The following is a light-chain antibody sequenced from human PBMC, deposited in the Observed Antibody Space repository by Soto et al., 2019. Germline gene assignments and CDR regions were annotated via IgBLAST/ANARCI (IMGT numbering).Light chain of an antibody. CDR1: QNIGVY. CDR3: HQTAANPWT. J-gene: IGKJ1*01. V-gene: IGKV1-39*01. Sequence: DIQMTQSPSSLSASLGDRVTITCRASQNIGVYLNWYQKKPGKAPKLLIHAASSLHSGVPSTFSGSGSGTDFALTISSLQPEDFATYYCHQTAANPWTFAQGTKVDI. CDR2: AAS.